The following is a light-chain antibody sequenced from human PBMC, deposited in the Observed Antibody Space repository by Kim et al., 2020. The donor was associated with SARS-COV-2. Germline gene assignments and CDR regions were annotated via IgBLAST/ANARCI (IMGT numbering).Light chain of an antibody. CDR1: QRISVS. V-gene: IGKV3-15*01. J-gene: IGKJ2*01. Sequence: EIVMTQSPGTLSVSPGARATLSCRASQRISVSLAWYQQKPGRAPRLLISGASTRATGIPARFSGSGSGTEFTLSISSLQSEDFAVYYCQQYNNWPYTVGQGTKLEI. CDR3: QQYNNWPYT. CDR2: GAS.